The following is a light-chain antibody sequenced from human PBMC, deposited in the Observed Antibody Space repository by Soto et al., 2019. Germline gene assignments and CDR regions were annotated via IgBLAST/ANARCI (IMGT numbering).Light chain of an antibody. CDR2: EVS. Sequence: QSVLTQPPSASVSPGQSVTISCTGSSSDVDYNYVSWYQQHPGKAPKPIIYEVSKRPPWVPDRFSGSKSGNTASLTVSGLQTEDEADYYCSSYAGSKNYVFGTGTKVTVL. J-gene: IGLJ1*01. CDR3: SSYAGSKNYV. CDR1: SSDVDYNY. V-gene: IGLV2-8*01.